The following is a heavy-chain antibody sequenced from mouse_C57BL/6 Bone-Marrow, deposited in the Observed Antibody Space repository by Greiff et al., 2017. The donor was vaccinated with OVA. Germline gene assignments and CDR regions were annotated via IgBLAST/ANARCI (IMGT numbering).Heavy chain of an antibody. J-gene: IGHJ3*01. CDR3: ARHGSSYRDWFAY. D-gene: IGHD1-1*01. Sequence: EVQVVESGGGLVQPGGSLKLSCAASGFTFSDYYMYWVRQTPEKRLEWVAYISNGGGSTYYPDTVKGRFTISRDNAKNTLYLQMSRLKSEDTAMYYCARHGSSYRDWFAYWGQGTLDTVSA. CDR2: ISNGGGST. V-gene: IGHV5-12*01. CDR1: GFTFSDYY.